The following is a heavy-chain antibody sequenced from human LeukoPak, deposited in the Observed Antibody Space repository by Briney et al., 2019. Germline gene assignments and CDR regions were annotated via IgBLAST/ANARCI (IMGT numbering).Heavy chain of an antibody. CDR2: INPSGGST. V-gene: IGHV1-46*01. CDR3: SRVANQTFDI. J-gene: IGHJ3*02. Sequence: ASVKVSCKASGYTFTRYYMHCVRQAPGQGLEWMGIINPSGGSTSYAQKFQGRVTMPQDMSTSTVYMPVSSGQGEVLAVYYTSRVANQTFDIWGQGTMVTVCS. D-gene: IGHD2-21*01. CDR1: GYTFTRYY.